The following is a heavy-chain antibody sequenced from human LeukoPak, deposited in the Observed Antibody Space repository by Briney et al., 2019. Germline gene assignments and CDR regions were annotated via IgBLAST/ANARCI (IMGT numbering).Heavy chain of an antibody. CDR3: ARDLGYCSSTSCYGWFDP. CDR2: IYYSGST. J-gene: IGHJ5*02. Sequence: KPSETLSLTCTVSGGSISSYYWSWIRQPPGKGLEWIGYIYYSGSTNYNPSLKSRVTISVDTSKNQFSLTLSSVTAADTAVYYCARDLGYCSSTSCYGWFDPWGQGTLVTVSS. V-gene: IGHV4-59*01. D-gene: IGHD2-2*03. CDR1: GGSISSYY.